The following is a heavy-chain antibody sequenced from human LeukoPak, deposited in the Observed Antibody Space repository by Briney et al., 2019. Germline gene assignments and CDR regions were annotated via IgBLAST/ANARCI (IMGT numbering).Heavy chain of an antibody. V-gene: IGHV1-24*01. Sequence: ASVKVSCKVSGYTLTELSMHWVRQAHGKGLEWMVGFDPEDGETIYAQKFQGRVTMTEDTSTDTAYMELSSLRSEDTAVYYCATDRPTYYYDSSGIPSWGQGTLVTVSS. CDR3: ATDRPTYYYDSSGIPS. J-gene: IGHJ5*02. D-gene: IGHD3-22*01. CDR2: FDPEDGET. CDR1: GYTLTELS.